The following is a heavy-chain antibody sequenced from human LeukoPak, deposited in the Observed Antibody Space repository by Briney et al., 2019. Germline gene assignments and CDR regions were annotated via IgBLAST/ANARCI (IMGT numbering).Heavy chain of an antibody. J-gene: IGHJ4*02. Sequence: SGGSLGLSCAASGFSFNMFPMHWVRQAPGKGLEWVSSISSSTSYIYYADSVKGRFTISKDNAKNSLYLQMNSLRAEDTAVYYCARAGGSTVSHSDYWGQGTLVTVSS. CDR1: GFSFNMFP. CDR3: ARAGGSTVSHSDY. V-gene: IGHV3-21*01. D-gene: IGHD4-17*01. CDR2: ISSSTSYI.